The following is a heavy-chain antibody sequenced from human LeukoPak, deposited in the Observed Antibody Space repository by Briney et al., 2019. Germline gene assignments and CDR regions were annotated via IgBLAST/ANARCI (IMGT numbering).Heavy chain of an antibody. V-gene: IGHV1-2*02. CDR1: GYTFSDYY. CDR3: ARAAPAGYYYFMDV. Sequence: VASVKVSCKASGYTFSDYYIHWVRQAPGQGLEWMGWINPKSGDLNYAQKFQGGVTMTRDTSSKTVYVELSRLRSDDTAVYFCARAAPAGYYYFMDVWGKGTTLTVSS. D-gene: IGHD2-15*01. J-gene: IGHJ6*03. CDR2: INPKSGDL.